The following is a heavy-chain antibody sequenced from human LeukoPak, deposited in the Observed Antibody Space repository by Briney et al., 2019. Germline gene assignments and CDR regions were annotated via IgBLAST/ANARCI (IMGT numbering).Heavy chain of an antibody. CDR1: GGSFSGYY. V-gene: IGHV4-34*01. Sequence: SETLSLTCAVYGGSFSGYYWSWIRQPPGKGLEWIGEINHSGSTNYNPSLKSRVTISVDTSKNQFSLKLSSVTAADTAVYHCARGYSGYFLRYYYYMDVWGKGTTVTVSS. CDR3: ARGYSGYFLRYYYYMDV. CDR2: INHSGST. J-gene: IGHJ6*03. D-gene: IGHD5-12*01.